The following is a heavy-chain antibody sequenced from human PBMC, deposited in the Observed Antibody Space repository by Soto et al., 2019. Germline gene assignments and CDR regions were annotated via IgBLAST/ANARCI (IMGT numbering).Heavy chain of an antibody. J-gene: IGHJ4*02. Sequence: GASVKVSCKVSGYTLTELSMHWVRQAPGKGLEWMGGFDPEDGETIYAQKFQGRVTMTEDTSTDTAYMELSSLRSEDTAVYYCATVSGFIVGATYYFDYWGQGTLVTVSS. CDR3: ATVSGFIVGATYYFDY. CDR1: GYTLTELS. V-gene: IGHV1-24*01. D-gene: IGHD1-26*01. CDR2: FDPEDGET.